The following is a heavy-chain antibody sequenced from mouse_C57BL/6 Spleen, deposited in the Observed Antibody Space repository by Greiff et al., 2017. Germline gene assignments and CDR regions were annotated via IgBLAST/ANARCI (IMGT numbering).Heavy chain of an antibody. CDR1: GYTFTSYG. CDR2: IYPRSGNT. V-gene: IGHV1-81*01. Sequence: QVQLQQSGAELARPGASVKLSCKASGYTFTSYGISWVKQRTGQGLEWIGEIYPRSGNTYYNEKFKGKATLTADKSSSTAYMELRSLTSEDSAVYFCASHITTVVEWYFDVWGTGTTVTVAS. J-gene: IGHJ1*03. CDR3: ASHITTVVEWYFDV. D-gene: IGHD1-1*01.